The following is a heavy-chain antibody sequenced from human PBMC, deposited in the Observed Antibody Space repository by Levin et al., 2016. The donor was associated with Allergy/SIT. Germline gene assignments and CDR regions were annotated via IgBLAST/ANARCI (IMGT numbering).Heavy chain of an antibody. J-gene: IGHJ4*02. V-gene: IGHV4-59*11. D-gene: IGHD3-22*01. CDR2: MYYSGTT. CDR1: VSRGYTNSHY. CDR3: ARADGYHESGGYFPYYFDY. Sequence: SETLSLTCSVSVSRGYTNSHYWSWIRQPPGKRLEWIGNMYYSGTTSYNPSLRSRVTISGETSGNQFSLKLTSVTAADTAVYYCARADGYHESGGYFPYYFDYWGQGILVTVSS.